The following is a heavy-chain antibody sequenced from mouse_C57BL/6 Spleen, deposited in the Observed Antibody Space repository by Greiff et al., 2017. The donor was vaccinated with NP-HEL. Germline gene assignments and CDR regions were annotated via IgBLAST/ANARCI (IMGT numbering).Heavy chain of an antibody. CDR2: IRSKSNNYAT. CDR1: GFSFNTYA. CDR3: VRQDIYYGNYAMDY. V-gene: IGHV10-1*01. Sequence: EVQLVESGGGLVQPKGSLKLSCAASGFSFNTYAMNWVRQAPGKGLEWVARIRSKSNNYATYYADSVKDRFTISRDDSESMLYLQMNNLKTEDTAMYYCVRQDIYYGNYAMDYWGQGTSVTVSS. D-gene: IGHD2-1*01. J-gene: IGHJ4*01.